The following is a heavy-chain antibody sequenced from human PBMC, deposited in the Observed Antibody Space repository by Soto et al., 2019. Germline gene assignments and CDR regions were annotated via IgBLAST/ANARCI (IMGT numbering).Heavy chain of an antibody. Sequence: SETLSLTCTVSGGSISSYYWSWIRQPPGKGLEWIGYIYYSGSTNYNPSLKSRVTISVDTSKNQFSLKLSSVTAADTAVYYCARSAATGAAELNRRKVYYYYGMDVWGQGTTVTVSS. CDR2: IYYSGST. CDR1: GGSISSYY. J-gene: IGHJ6*02. CDR3: ARSAATGAAELNRRKVYYYYGMDV. D-gene: IGHD6-25*01. V-gene: IGHV4-59*01.